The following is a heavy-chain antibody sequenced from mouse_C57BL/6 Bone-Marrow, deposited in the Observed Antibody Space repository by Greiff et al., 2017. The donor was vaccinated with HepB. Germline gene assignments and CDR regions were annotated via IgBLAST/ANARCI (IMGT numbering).Heavy chain of an antibody. CDR1: GYTFTSYW. CDR2: IHPNSGST. CDR3: ARSGYDYDGYYFDY. J-gene: IGHJ2*01. V-gene: IGHV1-64*01. Sequence: QVQLQQPGAELVKPGASVKLSCKASGYTFTSYWMHWVKQRPGQGLEWIGMIHPNSGSTNYNEKFKSKATLTADKSSSTAYMQLSSLTSEDSAVYYCARSGYDYDGYYFDYWGQGTTLTVSS. D-gene: IGHD2-4*01.